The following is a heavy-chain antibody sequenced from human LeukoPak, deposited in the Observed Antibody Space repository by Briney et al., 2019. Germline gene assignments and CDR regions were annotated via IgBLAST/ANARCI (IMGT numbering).Heavy chain of an antibody. D-gene: IGHD4-23*01. CDR3: TRPATVVTRGEISDY. V-gene: IGHV3-73*01. CDR1: GFTFSGSA. Sequence: HPGGSLRLSCAASGFTFSGSAMHWVRQASGKGLEWVGRIRSKANSYATAYAASVKGRFTISRDDSKNTAYLQMNSLKTEDTAVYYCTRPATVVTRGEISDYWGQGTLVTVSS. J-gene: IGHJ4*02. CDR2: IRSKANSYAT.